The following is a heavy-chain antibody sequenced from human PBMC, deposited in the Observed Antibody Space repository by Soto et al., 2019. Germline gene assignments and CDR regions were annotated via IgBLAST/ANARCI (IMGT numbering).Heavy chain of an antibody. D-gene: IGHD3-10*01. CDR3: SGPATAASDYYYYMDV. CDR1: GFIFRSYT. Sequence: EVQLVESGGGLVKPGGSLRLSCAASGFIFRSYTMNWVRQAPGKGLEWVSSISSSSGYIFYADSVKGRFTISRDNAKNSMYLQMNSLRAEDTAVYSCSGPATAASDYYYYMDVWGKGTTVTVSS. V-gene: IGHV3-21*06. CDR2: ISSSSGYI. J-gene: IGHJ6*03.